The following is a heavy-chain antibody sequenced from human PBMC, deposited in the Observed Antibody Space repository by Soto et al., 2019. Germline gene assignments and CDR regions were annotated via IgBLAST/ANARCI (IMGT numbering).Heavy chain of an antibody. V-gene: IGHV4-59*01. D-gene: IGHD2-15*01. CDR1: GGSISSYY. J-gene: IGHJ4*02. Sequence: SETLSLTCTVSGGSISSYYWRWIRQPPGKGLEWIGYIYYSGSTNYNPSLKSRVTISVDTSKNQFSLKLSSVTAADTAVYYCARGLYCSGGSCYYFDYWGQGTLVTVPS. CDR3: ARGLYCSGGSCYYFDY. CDR2: IYYSGST.